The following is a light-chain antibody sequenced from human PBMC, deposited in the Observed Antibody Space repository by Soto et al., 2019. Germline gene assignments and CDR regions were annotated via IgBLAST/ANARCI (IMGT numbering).Light chain of an antibody. V-gene: IGKV3-20*01. CDR1: KSVSNH. Sequence: EVVLTQSPGTLSLSPGERATLACRASKSVSNHVAWYQQKSGQPPRLLIYGASSRASGIPDRFSGSGSGTDFPLTISRVEPEDFALYYCQQYGSSLTLGLGTKVDIK. CDR3: QQYGSSLT. CDR2: GAS. J-gene: IGKJ1*01.